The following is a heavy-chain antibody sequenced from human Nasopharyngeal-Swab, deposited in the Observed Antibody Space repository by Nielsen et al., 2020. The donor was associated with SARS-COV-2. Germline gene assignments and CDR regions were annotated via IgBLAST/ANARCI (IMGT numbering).Heavy chain of an antibody. Sequence: GGSLRLSCAASGFTFSSYGMSWVRQAPGKGLEWVANIKQDGSEKYYVDSVKGRFTISRDNAKNSLYLQMNSLRAEDTAVYYCARVRVAGTYYYYYYMDVWGKGTTVTVSS. J-gene: IGHJ6*03. D-gene: IGHD6-19*01. CDR3: ARVRVAGTYYYYYYMDV. V-gene: IGHV3-7*03. CDR1: GFTFSSYG. CDR2: IKQDGSEK.